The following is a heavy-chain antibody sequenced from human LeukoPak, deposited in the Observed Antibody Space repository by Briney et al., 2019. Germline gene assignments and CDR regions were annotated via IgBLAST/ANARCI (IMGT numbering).Heavy chain of an antibody. J-gene: IGHJ6*03. Sequence: ASVKVSCKASGYTFTGYYMHWVRQAPGQGLEWMGWINPNSGGTNYAQKFQGRVTMTRDTSISTAYMELSRLRSDDTAVYYCASLTSGAVAGTYYYYYMDVWGKGTTVTVS. CDR1: GYTFTGYY. V-gene: IGHV1-2*02. CDR2: INPNSGGT. CDR3: ASLTSGAVAGTYYYYYMDV. D-gene: IGHD6-19*01.